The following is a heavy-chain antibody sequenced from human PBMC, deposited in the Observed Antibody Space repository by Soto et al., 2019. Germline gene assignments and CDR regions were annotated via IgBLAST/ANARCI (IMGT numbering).Heavy chain of an antibody. CDR1: GGTSGNHSG. Sequence: SQPLCLTYAVSGGTSGNHSGCSCIHQHPGKGLEWIGEIYYSGSTNYNPSLKSRVTISVDTSKNQFSLKLSSVTAADTVVYYCARKGPKVRGPRDFWGQGIMVTVS. J-gene: IGHJ3*01. CDR3: ARKGPKVRGPRDF. V-gene: IGHV4-4*02. CDR2: IYYSGST. D-gene: IGHD3-10*01.